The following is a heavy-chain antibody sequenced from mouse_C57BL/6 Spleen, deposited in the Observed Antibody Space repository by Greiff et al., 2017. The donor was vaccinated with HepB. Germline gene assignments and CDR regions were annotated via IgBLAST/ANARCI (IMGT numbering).Heavy chain of an antibody. D-gene: IGHD2-1*01. Sequence: QVQLQQSGAELVKPGASVKLSCKASGYTFTSYWMHWVKQRPGQGLEWIGMIHPNSGSTNYNEKFKSKATLTVDKSSSTAYMQLSSLTSEDSAVYYCAREGDGNYWYFDVWGTGTTVTVSS. CDR2: IHPNSGST. J-gene: IGHJ1*03. CDR1: GYTFTSYW. CDR3: AREGDGNYWYFDV. V-gene: IGHV1-64*01.